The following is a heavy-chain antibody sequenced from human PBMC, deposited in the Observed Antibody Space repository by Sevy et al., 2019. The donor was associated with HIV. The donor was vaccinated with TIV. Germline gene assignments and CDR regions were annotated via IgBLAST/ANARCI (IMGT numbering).Heavy chain of an antibody. V-gene: IGHV3-74*01. CDR1: GFTFSSYW. D-gene: IGHD3-10*01. CDR3: ASSKGDYYYGSGSLHADY. CDR2: INSDGSST. J-gene: IGHJ4*02. Sequence: WGSLRLSCAASGFTFSSYWMHWVRQAPGKGLVWVSRINSDGSSTSYADSVKGRFTISRDNAKNTLYLQMNSLRAEDTAVYYCASSKGDYYYGSGSLHADYWGQGTLVTVSS.